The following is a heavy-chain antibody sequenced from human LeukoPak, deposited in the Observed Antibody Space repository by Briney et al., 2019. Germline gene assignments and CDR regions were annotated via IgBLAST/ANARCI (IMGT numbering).Heavy chain of an antibody. CDR2: ISGSGGST. J-gene: IGHJ6*03. CDR3: AREVKAEYSGHTRRGYYYYMDV. V-gene: IGHV3-23*01. Sequence: GGSLRLSCAASGFTFSSYAMSWVRQAPGKGLEWVSAISGSGGSTYYADSVKGRFTISRDNSKNTLYLQMNSLRAEDTAVYYCAREVKAEYSGHTRRGYYYYMDVWGKGTTVTVSS. D-gene: IGHD1-26*01. CDR1: GFTFSSYA.